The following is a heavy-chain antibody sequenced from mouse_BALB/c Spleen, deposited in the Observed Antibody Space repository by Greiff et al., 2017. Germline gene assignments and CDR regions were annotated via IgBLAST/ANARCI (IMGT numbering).Heavy chain of an antibody. Sequence: EVQLKESGAELVKPGASVKLSCTASGFNIKDTYMHWVKQRPEQGLEWIGRIDPANGNTKYDPKFQGKATITADTSSNTAYLQLSSLTSEDTAVYYCALWDGYYGSYWGQGTLVTVSA. CDR3: ALWDGYYGSY. CDR1: GFNIKDTY. J-gene: IGHJ3*01. D-gene: IGHD2-3*01. CDR2: IDPANGNT. V-gene: IGHV14-3*02.